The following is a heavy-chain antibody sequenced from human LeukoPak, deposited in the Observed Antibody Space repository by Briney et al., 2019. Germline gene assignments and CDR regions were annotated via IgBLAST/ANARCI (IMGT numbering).Heavy chain of an antibody. CDR1: GFTVSGSW. Sequence: EGSLRLSCAASGFTVSGSWTHWVRQAPGKGLLWVSLINNDGSSTTYADSVKGRFTISRDNAKNTLYLQMNSLRVDDTAMYYCARAGPNWRIDYWGQGTLVTVSS. CDR2: INNDGSST. V-gene: IGHV3-74*01. J-gene: IGHJ4*02. CDR3: ARAGPNWRIDY. D-gene: IGHD2-8*01.